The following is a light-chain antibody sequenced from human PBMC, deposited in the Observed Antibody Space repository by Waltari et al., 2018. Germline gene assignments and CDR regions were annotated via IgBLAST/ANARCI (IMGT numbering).Light chain of an antibody. CDR3: QAWDSTNVV. J-gene: IGLJ2*01. V-gene: IGLV3-1*01. CDR1: KLGDNF. CDR2: QDS. Sequence: SYDLTQPPSVSVSPGQTASIPCSGDKLGDNFVSWYQQKPGQSPMLAIYQDSKRPSGIPERFSGSNSGNTATLTISGTQTVDEGGYYCQAWDSTNVVFGGGTKLTVL.